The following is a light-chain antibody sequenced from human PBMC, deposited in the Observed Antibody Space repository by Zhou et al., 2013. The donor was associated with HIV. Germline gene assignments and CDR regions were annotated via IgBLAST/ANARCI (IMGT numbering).Light chain of an antibody. V-gene: IGKV1-5*03. CDR3: QQYTSYPINT. CDR2: KAS. CDR1: QTIRNW. J-gene: IGKJ2*01. Sequence: DIQMTQSPSTLSAFVGDRVTITCRASQTIRNWLAWYQQKPGKAPKLLIHKASSLESGVPSRFSGSGSGTEFTLTISSLQPDDFATYYCQQYTSYPINTFGQGTKLEIK.